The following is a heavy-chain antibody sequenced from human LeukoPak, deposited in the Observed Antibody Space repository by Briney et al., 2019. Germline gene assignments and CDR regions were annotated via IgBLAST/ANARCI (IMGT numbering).Heavy chain of an antibody. J-gene: IGHJ4*02. CDR2: INHSGNT. CDR1: GGSFSGYY. Sequence: PSETLSLTWAVYGGSFSGYYWSWIRQPPGKGLEWIGEINHSGNTNYNPSLKSRVTISVDTSKNQFSLKLSSVTAADTAVYYCARRGTAALGYWGQGTLVTVSS. V-gene: IGHV4-34*01. CDR3: ARRGTAALGY. D-gene: IGHD2-2*01.